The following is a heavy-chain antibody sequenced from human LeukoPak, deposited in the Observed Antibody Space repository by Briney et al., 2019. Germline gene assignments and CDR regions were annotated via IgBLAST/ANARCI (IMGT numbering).Heavy chain of an antibody. Sequence: PSETLSLTCTVSGGSISSYYWGRIRQPAGKGLEWIGRIYTSGSTNYSPSLKSRVTMSVDTSKNQFSLKLSSVTAADTAVYYCARGRGYYYDSSGFDYWGQGTLVTVSS. CDR2: IYTSGST. CDR1: GGSISSYY. CDR3: ARGRGYYYDSSGFDY. V-gene: IGHV4-4*07. D-gene: IGHD3-22*01. J-gene: IGHJ4*02.